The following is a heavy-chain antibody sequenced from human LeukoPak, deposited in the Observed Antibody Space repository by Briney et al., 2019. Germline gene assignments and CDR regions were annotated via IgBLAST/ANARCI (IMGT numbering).Heavy chain of an antibody. V-gene: IGHV1-69*04. Sequence: ASVKVSCKASGGTFSSYAISWVRQAPGQGLKWMGRIIPILGIANYAQKFQGRVTITADKSTSTAYMELSSLRSEDTAVYYCARDLGESPNDYWGQGTLVTVSS. CDR1: GGTFSSYA. CDR3: ARDLGESPNDY. D-gene: IGHD3-16*01. CDR2: IIPILGIA. J-gene: IGHJ4*02.